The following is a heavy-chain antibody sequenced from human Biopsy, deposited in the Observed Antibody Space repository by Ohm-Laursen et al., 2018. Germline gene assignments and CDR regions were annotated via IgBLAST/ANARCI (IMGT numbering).Heavy chain of an antibody. J-gene: IGHJ4*02. V-gene: IGHV1-69*04. D-gene: IGHD2-15*01. CDR2: IVPILRTT. CDR3: AREAIGYQLPCDD. CDR1: TGTFDSYG. Sequence: ASVKVSCKTSTGTFDSYGVTWVRQAPGQGLEWMGRIVPILRTTTYAPKFQGRVTFTADKSSSTAYLELSSLTSEDTAMFYCAREAIGYQLPCDDWGQGTLVTVSS.